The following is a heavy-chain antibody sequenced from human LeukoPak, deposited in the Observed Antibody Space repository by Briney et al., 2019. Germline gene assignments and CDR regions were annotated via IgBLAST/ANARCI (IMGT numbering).Heavy chain of an antibody. Sequence: GGSLRLSCAASGFTFRNCAMSWVRQAPGKGLEWVSGISGGGGTTYYADSVKGRFTISRDSSKNTLYLQMNSLRAEDTAVYYCAKTLGHCSSSSCYVYFDYWGQGALVTVSS. J-gene: IGHJ4*02. CDR3: AKTLGHCSSSSCYVYFDY. D-gene: IGHD2-2*01. V-gene: IGHV3-23*01. CDR2: ISGGGGTT. CDR1: GFTFRNCA.